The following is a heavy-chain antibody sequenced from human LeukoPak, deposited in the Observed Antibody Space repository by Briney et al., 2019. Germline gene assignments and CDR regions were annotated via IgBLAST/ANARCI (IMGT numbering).Heavy chain of an antibody. Sequence: GGSLRLSCAASGFTFSSYSMNWVRQAPGKGLEWVAYISSSSSTIYYADSVKGRFTISRDNAKNSLYLQMNSLRAEDTAVYYCAVPYLGDAFNIWGQGTMVTVSS. J-gene: IGHJ3*02. CDR3: AVPYLGDAFNI. CDR2: ISSSSSTI. CDR1: GFTFSSYS. V-gene: IGHV3-48*01. D-gene: IGHD3-16*01.